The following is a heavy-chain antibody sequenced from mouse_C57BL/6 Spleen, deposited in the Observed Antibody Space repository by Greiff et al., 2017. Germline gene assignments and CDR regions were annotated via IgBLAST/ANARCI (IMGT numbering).Heavy chain of an antibody. CDR1: GYNFTSYW. D-gene: IGHD4-1*01. V-gene: IGHV1-69*01. J-gene: IGHJ2*01. CDR2: IDPSDSYT. Sequence: QVQLQQPGAELVMPGASVKLSCKASGYNFTSYWMHWVKQRPGQGLEWLGEIDPSDSYTNYNQKFKGKSTLTVDKSSSTAYMQLSSLTSDDSAVYYCARYRKTGTSYYFDYWGQGTTLTVSS. CDR3: ARYRKTGTSYYFDY.